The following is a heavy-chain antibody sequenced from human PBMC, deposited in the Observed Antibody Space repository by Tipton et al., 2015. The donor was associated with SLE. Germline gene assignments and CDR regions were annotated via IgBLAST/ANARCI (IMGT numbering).Heavy chain of an antibody. V-gene: IGHV4-59*01. CDR1: GGSISSYY. CDR3: ARGLSDYYYYGMDV. D-gene: IGHD3-16*01. Sequence: LRLSCTVSGGSISSYYWSWIRQPPGKGLEWIGYIYYSGSTNYNPSLKSRVTISVDTSKNQFSLKLSSVTAADTAVYYCARGLSDYYYYGMDVWGQGTTVTVSS. J-gene: IGHJ6*02. CDR2: IYYSGST.